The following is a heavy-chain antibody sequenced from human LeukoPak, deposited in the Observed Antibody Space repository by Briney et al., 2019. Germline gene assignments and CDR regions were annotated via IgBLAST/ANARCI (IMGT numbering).Heavy chain of an antibody. J-gene: IGHJ5*02. CDR3: AKDQQVPGAWFDP. Sequence: GGSLRLSCAASGFIFSSYNMNWVRQAPGKGLEWVSSISSGGGYIYYADSLEGRFTISRDNSKNTLYLQMNSLRAEDTAVYYCAKDQQVPGAWFDPWGQGTLVTVSS. CDR2: ISSGGGYI. CDR1: GFIFSSYN. D-gene: IGHD2-2*01. V-gene: IGHV3-21*01.